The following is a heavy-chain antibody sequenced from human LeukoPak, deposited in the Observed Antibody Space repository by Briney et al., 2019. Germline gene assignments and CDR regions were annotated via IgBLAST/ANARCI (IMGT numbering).Heavy chain of an antibody. V-gene: IGHV1-8*02. D-gene: IGHD1-7*01. Sequence: ASVKVSCKASGYTFTTYDMHWVRQASGQGLEWVGWVSPNSGKTAYAQKFQGRVTMTRDTSISTGYMELSSLRSEDTAVYYCVRGYFNWNYAGVGEYYYMDVWGKGTTVTVSS. CDR1: GYTFTTYD. CDR3: VRGYFNWNYAGVGEYYYMDV. CDR2: VSPNSGKT. J-gene: IGHJ6*03.